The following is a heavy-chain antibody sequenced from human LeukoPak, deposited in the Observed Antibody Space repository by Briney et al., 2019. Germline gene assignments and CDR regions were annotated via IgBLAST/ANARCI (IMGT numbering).Heavy chain of an antibody. V-gene: IGHV3-30*18. Sequence: GGSLRLSCAASGFTFSSYGMHWVRHAPGKGLEWVAVISYDGSNKYYADSVKGRFTISRDHSKNTLYLQMNSLRAEDTAVYYCAKGVNYYDSSGYSLDAFDIWGQGTMVTVSS. CDR1: GFTFSSYG. D-gene: IGHD3-22*01. CDR3: AKGVNYYDSSGYSLDAFDI. CDR2: ISYDGSNK. J-gene: IGHJ3*02.